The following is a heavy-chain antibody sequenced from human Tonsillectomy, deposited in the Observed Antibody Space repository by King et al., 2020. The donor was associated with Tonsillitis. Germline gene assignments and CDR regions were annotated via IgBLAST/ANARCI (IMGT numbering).Heavy chain of an antibody. J-gene: IGHJ3*01. V-gene: IGHV1-69*12. CDR3: AGGPIAGTKNGAGEA. CDR2: TIPMVGAA. D-gene: IGHD4/OR15-4a*01. Sequence: QLVQSGAEVKKPGSSVKISCKASGVTFSNYAFTWVRQAPGQGLEWMGGTIPMVGAANHAQKFQGRITITADESTSTVYMALSSLRSEDTAVYSCAGGPIAGTKNGAGEAWGQGTVVTVSS. CDR1: GVTFSNYA.